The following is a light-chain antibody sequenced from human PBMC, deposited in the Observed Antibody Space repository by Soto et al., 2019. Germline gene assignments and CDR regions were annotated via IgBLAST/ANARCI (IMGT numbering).Light chain of an antibody. CDR3: QHYGSSPLFT. J-gene: IGKJ3*01. V-gene: IGKV3-20*01. CDR1: QRVTTNY. CDR2: GVS. Sequence: EIVLTQSPGTLSLSPGERATLSCRASQRVTTNYLTWYQQKPGQAPKLLIHGVSNRATGIPDRFSGNGSGTDFTLTISRLEPEDFAVYYCQHYGSSPLFTFGPGTKVEIK.